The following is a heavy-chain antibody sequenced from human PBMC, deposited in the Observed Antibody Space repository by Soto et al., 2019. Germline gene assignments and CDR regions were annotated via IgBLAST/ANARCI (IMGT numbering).Heavy chain of an antibody. V-gene: IGHV4-39*02. Sequence: PSETLCLTCTVSGPSISSSTYYWGWIRQPPGKGLEWIGSVYYSENTYYNPSLKSRVTISVDTSKNLFSLKLTSVTAADTAMYYCARPQFSGTYHDTFNIWGQGTMVTVSS. CDR1: GPSISSSTYY. J-gene: IGHJ3*02. CDR3: ARPQFSGTYHDTFNI. D-gene: IGHD1-26*01. CDR2: VYYSENT.